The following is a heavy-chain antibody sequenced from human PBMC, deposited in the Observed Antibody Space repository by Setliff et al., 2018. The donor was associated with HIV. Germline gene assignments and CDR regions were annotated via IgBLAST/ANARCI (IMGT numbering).Heavy chain of an antibody. J-gene: IGHJ4*02. CDR2: IYTSGIT. D-gene: IGHD6-13*01. V-gene: IGHV4-4*09. CDR3: ATRPADSKWYGVFDY. CDR1: GGSISSHY. Sequence: SETLSLTCTVSGGSISSHYWSWIRQSPGKGLEWIGYIYTSGITNYNPSLKSRVTISVDTSKNQFSLKLNSVTAADTAVYYRATRPADSKWYGVFDYWGQGTLVTVSS.